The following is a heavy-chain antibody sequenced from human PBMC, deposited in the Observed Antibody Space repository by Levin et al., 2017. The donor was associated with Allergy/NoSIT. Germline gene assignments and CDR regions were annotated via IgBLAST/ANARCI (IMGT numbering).Heavy chain of an antibody. CDR2: IDPSDSYT. D-gene: IGHD6-19*01. CDR3: ARQEQGLANDAFDI. J-gene: IGHJ3*02. CDR1: GYSFTSYW. Sequence: AGGSLRLSCKGSGYSFTSYWISWVRQMPGKGLEWMGRIDPSDSYTNYSPSFQGHVTISADKSISTAYLQWSSLKASDTAMYYCARQEQGLANDAFDIWGQGTMVTVSS. V-gene: IGHV5-10-1*01.